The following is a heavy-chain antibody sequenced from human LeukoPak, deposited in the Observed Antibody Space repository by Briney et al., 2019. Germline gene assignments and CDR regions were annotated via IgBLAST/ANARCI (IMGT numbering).Heavy chain of an antibody. J-gene: IGHJ4*02. D-gene: IGHD3-22*01. CDR2: INHSGST. CDR3: ARTPDYYDSSGYYLH. Sequence: PSETLSLTCAVYGGSFSGYYWSWIRQPPGKGLEWIGEINHSGSTYYNPSLKSRVTISVDTSKNQFSLKLSSVTAADTAVYYCARTPDYYDSSGYYLHWGQGTLVTVSS. CDR1: GGSFSGYY. V-gene: IGHV4-34*09.